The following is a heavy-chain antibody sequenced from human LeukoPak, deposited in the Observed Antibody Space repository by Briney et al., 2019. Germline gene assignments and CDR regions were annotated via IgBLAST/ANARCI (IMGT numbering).Heavy chain of an antibody. J-gene: IGHJ4*02. CDR3: ARYFGGDSGY. D-gene: IGHD2-21*02. Sequence: PGWSLTLSCAASGFTFSAYPMNWVRQAPRKGLEWISYISSSSTTIYYAGPLKGRFTISRDNAKNSLYLQMNSLRDDDTAVYYCARYFGGDSGYWGQGTLVTVSS. V-gene: IGHV3-48*02. CDR1: GFTFSAYP. CDR2: ISSSSTTI.